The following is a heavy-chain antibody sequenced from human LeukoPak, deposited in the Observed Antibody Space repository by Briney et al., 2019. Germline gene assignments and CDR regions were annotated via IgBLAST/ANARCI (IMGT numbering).Heavy chain of an antibody. CDR3: ARGLYSSGWYLDY. CDR1: GFTFSTYA. J-gene: IGHJ4*02. V-gene: IGHV3-30*04. Sequence: GGSLRLSCAASGFTFSTYAMHWVRQAPGKGLEWVAVISYDGSNKYYADSVKGRFTISRDNSKNKLYLQMNSLRAEDTAVYYCARGLYSSGWYLDYWGQGILVTVSS. D-gene: IGHD6-19*01. CDR2: ISYDGSNK.